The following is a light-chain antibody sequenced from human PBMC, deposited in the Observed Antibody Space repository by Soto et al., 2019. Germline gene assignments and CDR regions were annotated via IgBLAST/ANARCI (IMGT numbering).Light chain of an antibody. Sequence: EIVMTQSPATLSVSPGERATLSCRARQSVSGNLAWYQQKPGQAPRLLIYVASTRATGIPARFSGSGSGPEFTLTISSRQSEDFADYYCQQYNNWPPLTFGGGTKVEIK. CDR1: QSVSGN. V-gene: IGKV3-15*01. CDR3: QQYNNWPPLT. J-gene: IGKJ4*01. CDR2: VAS.